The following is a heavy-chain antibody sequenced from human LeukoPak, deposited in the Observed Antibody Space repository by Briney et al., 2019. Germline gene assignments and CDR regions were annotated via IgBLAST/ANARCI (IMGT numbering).Heavy chain of an antibody. CDR2: ISYDGSNK. D-gene: IGHD5-24*01. CDR1: GFTFSSYA. J-gene: IGHJ4*02. V-gene: IGHV3-30-3*01. CDR3: ASHDQFSPKRWLQLSFEY. Sequence: GGSLRLSCAASGFTFSSYAMHWVRQAPGKGLEWVAVISYDGSNKHYADSVKGRFTISRDNSKNTLYLQMNSLRAEDTAVYYCASHDQFSPKRWLQLSFEYWGQGTLVTVSS.